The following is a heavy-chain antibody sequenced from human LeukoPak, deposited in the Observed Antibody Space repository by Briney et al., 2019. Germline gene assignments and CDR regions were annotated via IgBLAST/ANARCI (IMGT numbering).Heavy chain of an antibody. J-gene: IGHJ6*03. D-gene: IGHD1-26*01. CDR1: GGSISSYY. CDR2: IYYSGST. CDR3: ARTGWELLGYYYYYYMDV. V-gene: IGHV4-39*07. Sequence: PSETLSLTCTVSGGSISSYYWSWIRQPPGKGLEWIGSIYYSGSTYYNPSLKSRVTISVDTSKNQFSLKLSSVTAADTAVYYCARTGWELLGYYYYYYMDVWGKGTTVTVSS.